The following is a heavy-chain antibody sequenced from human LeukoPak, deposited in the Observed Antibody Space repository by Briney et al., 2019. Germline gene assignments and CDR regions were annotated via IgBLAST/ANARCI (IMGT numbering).Heavy chain of an antibody. CDR1: GFTLSSYS. V-gene: IGHV3-48*04. CDR3: AREAPSIAARRVFDY. J-gene: IGHJ4*02. D-gene: IGHD6-6*01. Sequence: SGGSLTLSCAASGFTLSSYSMNWVRQAPGKVLGWVSYISSSSSTIYYADSVKGRFTISRDNAKNSLYLQMNSLRAEDTAVYYCAREAPSIAARRVFDYWGQGTLVTVSS. CDR2: ISSSSSTI.